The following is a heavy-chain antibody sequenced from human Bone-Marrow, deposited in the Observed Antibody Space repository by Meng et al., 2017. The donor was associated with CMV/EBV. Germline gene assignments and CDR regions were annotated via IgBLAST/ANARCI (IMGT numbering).Heavy chain of an antibody. CDR2: INHSGST. CDR1: GGSFSGYY. V-gene: IGHV4-34*01. Sequence: SEPLSLTCAVYGGSFSGYYWSWIRQPPGKGLEWIGEINHSGSTNYNPSLKSRVTISVDTSKNQFSLKLSSVTAADTAVYYCARQGTSYPRWFDPWGQGTLVTVSS. CDR3: ARQGTSYPRWFDP. D-gene: IGHD2-2*01. J-gene: IGHJ5*02.